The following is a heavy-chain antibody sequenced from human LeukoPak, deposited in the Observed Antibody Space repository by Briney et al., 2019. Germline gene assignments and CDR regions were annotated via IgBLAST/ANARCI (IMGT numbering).Heavy chain of an antibody. V-gene: IGHV4-4*09. CDR3: ARGRIAAAALPDYDY. J-gene: IGHJ4*02. Sequence: SETLSLTCAVSGGSIRDYQWSWIRQPPGKGLEWIGHINTNGRTDYNPSLRSRLTFSVDTSKNQFSLKLSSVTAADTAVYYCARGRIAAAALPDYDYWGQGTLVTVSS. CDR2: INTNGRT. CDR1: GGSIRDYQ. D-gene: IGHD6-13*01.